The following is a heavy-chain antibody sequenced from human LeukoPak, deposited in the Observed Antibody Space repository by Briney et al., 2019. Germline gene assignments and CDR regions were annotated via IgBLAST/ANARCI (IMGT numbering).Heavy chain of an antibody. CDR3: ARLWGFCSGSSCYSRPY. D-gene: IGHD2-15*01. CDR2: FDPEDGET. Sequence: ASVKVSCKVSGYTLTELSMHWVRQAPGKGLEWMGGFDPEDGETIYAQKFQGRVTMTEDTSTDTAYMELSSLRSEDTAVYYCARLWGFCSGSSCYSRPYWGQGTLVTVSS. J-gene: IGHJ4*02. V-gene: IGHV1-24*01. CDR1: GYTLTELS.